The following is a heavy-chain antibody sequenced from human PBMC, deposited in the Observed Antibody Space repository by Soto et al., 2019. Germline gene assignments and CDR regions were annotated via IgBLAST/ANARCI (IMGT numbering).Heavy chain of an antibody. CDR3: ATRIAVAGYYFDY. J-gene: IGHJ4*02. CDR2: MYQGGST. D-gene: IGHD6-19*01. Sequence: SETLSLTCAVSGGSISSTSDYWGWIRQPPGKGLEWIGSMYQGGSTNYNPSLKSRVTVSVDTSKNQFYLKVSSVTAADTALYYCATRIAVAGYYFDYWGQGTLVTVS. CDR1: GGSISSTSDY. V-gene: IGHV4-39*01.